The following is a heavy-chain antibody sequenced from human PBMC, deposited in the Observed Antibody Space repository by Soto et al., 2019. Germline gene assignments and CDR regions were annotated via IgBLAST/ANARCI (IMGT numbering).Heavy chain of an antibody. CDR2: IYWDDDK. V-gene: IGHV2-5*02. CDR3: AHSSLELRYFDWLVWFDP. CDR1: GFSLSTSGVG. J-gene: IGHJ5*02. D-gene: IGHD3-9*01. Sequence: QITLKESGPTLVKPTQTLTLTCTFSGFSLSTSGVGVGWIRQPPGKALEWLALIYWDDDKRYSPSLKSRLTITKDTSKNQVVLTMTNMDPVDTATYYCAHSSLELRYFDWLVWFDPWGQGTLVTVSS.